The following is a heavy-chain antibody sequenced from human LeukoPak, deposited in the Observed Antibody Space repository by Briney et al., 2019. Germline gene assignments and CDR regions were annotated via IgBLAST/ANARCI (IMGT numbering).Heavy chain of an antibody. J-gene: IGHJ4*02. CDR2: IYSSDGA. CDR3: ASLQWELPISWGYFDY. Sequence: SGGSLRLSCVASGFTVSSNYMSWVRQAPGKGLEGVSLIYSSDGAYYADSVKGRFTISRDNSKNTLYLQMNSLRAEDTAVYYCASLQWELPISWGYFDYWGQGTLVTVSS. D-gene: IGHD1-26*01. CDR1: GFTVSSNY. V-gene: IGHV3-66*01.